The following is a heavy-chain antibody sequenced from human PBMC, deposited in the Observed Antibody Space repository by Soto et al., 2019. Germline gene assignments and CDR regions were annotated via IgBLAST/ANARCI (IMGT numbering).Heavy chain of an antibody. D-gene: IGHD5-12*01. V-gene: IGHV3-30-3*01. CDR1: GFTFSSYA. CDR2: ISYDGSNK. CDR3: GRDLGGYSGYDSGDY. Sequence: QVQLVESGGGVVQPGRSLRLSCAASGFTFSSYAMHWVRQAPGKGLEWVAVISYDGSNKYYADSVKGRFTISRDNSKNTLYLQMNSLRAEDTAVYYCGRDLGGYSGYDSGDYWGQGTLVTVSS. J-gene: IGHJ4*02.